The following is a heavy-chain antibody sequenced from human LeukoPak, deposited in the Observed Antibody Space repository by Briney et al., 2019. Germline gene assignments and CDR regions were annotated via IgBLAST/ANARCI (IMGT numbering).Heavy chain of an antibody. CDR3: ARDTPDFYYDYVWGSGRFDY. D-gene: IGHD3-16*01. J-gene: IGHJ4*02. CDR2: INPNSGGT. CDR1: GYTFTGYY. Sequence: ASVKVSCKASGYTFTGYYMHWVRQAPGQGLEWMGWINPNSGGTNYAQKFQGRVTMTRDTSISTAYMELSRLRSDDTAVYYCARDTPDFYYDYVWGSGRFDYWGQGTLVTVSS. V-gene: IGHV1-2*02.